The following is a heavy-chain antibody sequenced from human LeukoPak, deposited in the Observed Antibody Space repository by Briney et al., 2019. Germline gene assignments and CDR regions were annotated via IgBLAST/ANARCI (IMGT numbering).Heavy chain of an antibody. CDR3: AREVFQTLSSSRGYYYGMDV. J-gene: IGHJ6*02. CDR2: MNPNSGNT. CDR1: GYTFTSYD. V-gene: IGHV1-8*01. Sequence: ASVKVSCKASGYTFTSYDINWVRQATGQGLEWMGWMNPNSGNTGYAQKFQGRVTMTRNTSISTAYMELSSLRSEDTAVYYCAREVFQTLSSSRGYYYGMDVWGQGTTVTVSS. D-gene: IGHD6-6*01.